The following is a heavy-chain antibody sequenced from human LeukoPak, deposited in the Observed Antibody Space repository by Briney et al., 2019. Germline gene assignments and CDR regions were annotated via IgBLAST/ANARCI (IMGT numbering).Heavy chain of an antibody. CDR2: LSGSGAGT. Sequence: GGSLRLSCAASGFTFSDYALGWVRQAPGRGLEWVATLSGSGAGTYYSDSVQGRFTISRDNSKRTLFLQMNSLRAEDTAVYYCAKERDHDFWSGYQGVLDYWGQGALVTVSS. CDR3: AKERDHDFWSGYQGVLDY. V-gene: IGHV3-23*01. D-gene: IGHD3-3*01. J-gene: IGHJ4*02. CDR1: GFTFSDYA.